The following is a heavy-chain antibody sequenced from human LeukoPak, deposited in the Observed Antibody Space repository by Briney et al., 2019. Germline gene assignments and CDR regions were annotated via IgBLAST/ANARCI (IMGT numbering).Heavy chain of an antibody. Sequence: PGGSLRLSCAASGFTVSSNYMSWVRQAPGKGLEWVSVIYSGGSTYYADSVKGRFTISRDNSKNTLYLQMNSLRAEDTAVYYCARVSGSGSYYSLFDYWGQGTLVTVSS. CDR3: ARVSGSGSYYSLFDY. J-gene: IGHJ4*02. D-gene: IGHD3-10*01. CDR1: GFTVSSNY. V-gene: IGHV3-53*01. CDR2: IYSGGST.